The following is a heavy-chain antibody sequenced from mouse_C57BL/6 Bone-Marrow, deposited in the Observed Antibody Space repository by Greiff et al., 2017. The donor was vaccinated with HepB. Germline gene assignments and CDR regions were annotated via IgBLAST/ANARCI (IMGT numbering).Heavy chain of an antibody. J-gene: IGHJ2*01. Sequence: QVQLQQPGAELVKPGASVKLSCKASGYTFTSYWMHWVKQRPGQGLEWIGMIHPNSGSTNYNEKFKSKATLTVDKSSSTAYMQLSSLTSEDSAVYYCARSTTSVAYYFDYWGQGTTLTVSS. CDR3: ARSTTSVAYYFDY. D-gene: IGHD1-1*01. CDR1: GYTFTSYW. CDR2: IHPNSGST. V-gene: IGHV1-64*01.